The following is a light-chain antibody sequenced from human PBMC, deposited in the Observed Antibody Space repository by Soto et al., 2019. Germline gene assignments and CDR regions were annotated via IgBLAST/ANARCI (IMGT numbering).Light chain of an antibody. Sequence: EIVLTQSPATLSLSPGEIATLSCRASQSVSSYLAWYQQKPGQAPRLLIYDASNRATGIPARFSGSGSGTDFALTISSLEPEDFAVYYCQQRSNLPPALTFGGRTKVEIK. CDR1: QSVSSY. V-gene: IGKV3-11*01. CDR2: DAS. CDR3: QQRSNLPPALT. J-gene: IGKJ4*01.